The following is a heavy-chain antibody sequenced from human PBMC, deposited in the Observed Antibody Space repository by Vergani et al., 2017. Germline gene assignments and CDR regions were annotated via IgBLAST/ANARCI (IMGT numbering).Heavy chain of an antibody. J-gene: IGHJ2*01. CDR2: IIPILGIA. D-gene: IGHD3-10*01. Sequence: QVQLVQSGAEVKKPGSSVKVSCKASGGTFSSYTISWVRQAPGQGLEWMGRIIPILGIANYAQKFQGRVTITADKSTSTAYMELSSLRSEDTAVYYCARGLGYGSISFDLWGRGTLVTVSS. V-gene: IGHV1-69*02. CDR1: GGTFSSYT. CDR3: ARGLGYGSISFDL.